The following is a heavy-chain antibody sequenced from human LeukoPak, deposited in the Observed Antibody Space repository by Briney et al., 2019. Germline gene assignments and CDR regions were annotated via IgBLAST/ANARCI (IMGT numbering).Heavy chain of an antibody. J-gene: IGHJ4*02. Sequence: GGSLRLSCAASGFTVSSNYMSWVRQAPGKGLEWVSIIYSRGSTYYADSVKGRFTISRDNSKNTLYLQMNSLRAEDTAVYYCAISLQLWAFHYWGQGTLVTVSS. D-gene: IGHD5-18*01. CDR2: IYSRGST. CDR3: AISLQLWAFHY. V-gene: IGHV3-66*01. CDR1: GFTVSSNY.